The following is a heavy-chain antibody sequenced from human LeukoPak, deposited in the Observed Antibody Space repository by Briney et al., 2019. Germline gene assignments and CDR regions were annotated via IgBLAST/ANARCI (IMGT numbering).Heavy chain of an antibody. D-gene: IGHD3-10*01. CDR3: AGTITMVRGVITAYYYYYYMDV. CDR1: GYTFTGYY. V-gene: IGHV1-2*06. CDR2: INPNSGGT. J-gene: IGHJ6*03. Sequence: ASVKVSCKASGYTFTGYYMHWVRPAPGQGLEWMGRINPNSGGTNYAQKFQGRVTMTRDTSISTAYMELSRLRSDDTAVYYCAGTITMVRGVITAYYYYYYMDVWGKGTTVTVSS.